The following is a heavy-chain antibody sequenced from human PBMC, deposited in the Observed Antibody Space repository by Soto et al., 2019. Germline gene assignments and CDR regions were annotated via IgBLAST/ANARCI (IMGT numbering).Heavy chain of an antibody. CDR3: ARGNHRWLQLWYFDL. CDR2: ISPIFGTT. Sequence: QVQLVQSGAEVKKPGTSVKVSCKASGGTFSNYPISWVRQAPGQGLEWMGGISPIFGTTNYAQKFQGRVTIAAEEATSTAYMELSSLRSEDTAVFYCARGNHRWLQLWYFDLWGRGTLVTVSS. J-gene: IGHJ2*01. CDR1: GGTFSNYP. V-gene: IGHV1-69*12. D-gene: IGHD5-12*01.